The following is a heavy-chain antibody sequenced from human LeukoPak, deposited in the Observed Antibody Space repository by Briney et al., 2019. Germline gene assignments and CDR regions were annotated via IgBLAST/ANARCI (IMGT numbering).Heavy chain of an antibody. CDR3: RYEYNY. V-gene: IGHV1-18*01. CDR1: GYSFTSYG. D-gene: IGHD6-6*01. Sequence: PGASVKVSCKASGYSFTSYGISWVRQAPGQGLEWMGWISTYNGNTNYAQKFQGRVTMTTDTTTRTAYMELRSLRSDDTAVYYCRYEYNYWGQGTLVTVSS. CDR2: ISTYNGNT. J-gene: IGHJ4*02.